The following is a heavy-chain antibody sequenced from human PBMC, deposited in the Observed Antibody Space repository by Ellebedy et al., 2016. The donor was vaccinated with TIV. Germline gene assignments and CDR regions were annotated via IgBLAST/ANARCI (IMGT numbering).Heavy chain of an antibody. Sequence: GESLKISCAASGFTFPNAWMNWVRQAPGKGLEWVARIKSKINGATTDYAATVKGRFSISRDDSRNTLNLQMNSLTSEDTAVYYCTMELPGGISDFFDFWGQGTLVTVS. J-gene: IGHJ4*02. D-gene: IGHD4-23*01. CDR2: IKSKINGATT. CDR1: GFTFPNAW. CDR3: TMELPGGISDFFDF. V-gene: IGHV3-15*01.